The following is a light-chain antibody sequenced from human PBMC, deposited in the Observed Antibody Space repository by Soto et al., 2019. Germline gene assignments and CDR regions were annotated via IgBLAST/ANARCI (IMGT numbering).Light chain of an antibody. CDR1: GRDIGAYNY. CDR2: GVK. Sequence: QSALTHPASVSGSPGQSITISCTGSGRDIGAYNYVSWYQQHPGKAPKLIIYGVKNRPSGVSNRFSASKSAFTASLTISGLQAEDEADYYCSSYTTSYFYVFGPGTKVTVL. CDR3: SSYTTSYFYV. J-gene: IGLJ1*01. V-gene: IGLV2-14*01.